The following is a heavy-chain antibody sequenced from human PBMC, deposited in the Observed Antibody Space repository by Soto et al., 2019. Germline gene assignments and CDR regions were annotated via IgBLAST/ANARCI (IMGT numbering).Heavy chain of an antibody. CDR1: GFTFSSYA. CDR2: ISGSGGST. D-gene: IGHD1-26*01. Sequence: PGGSLRLSCAASGFTFSSYAMSWVRQAPGKGLEWVSTISGSGGSTYYADSVQGRFTISRDNSENTLYLRMNSLRAEDTAVYYCAKNPHMWIYLFFDYWGQGALVTVSS. CDR3: AKNPHMWIYLFFDY. J-gene: IGHJ4*02. V-gene: IGHV3-23*01.